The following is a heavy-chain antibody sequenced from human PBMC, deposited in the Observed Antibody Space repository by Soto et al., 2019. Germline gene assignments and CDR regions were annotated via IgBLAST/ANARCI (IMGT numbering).Heavy chain of an antibody. CDR3: AVTHFIGGRCYAHYYGMDV. V-gene: IGHV1-69*01. Sequence: QVQLVQSGAEVKKPGSSVKGSCKASGGTVSSYAISWVRQAPGQGLEWMGGIIPIFGTANYAQKFQGRVTITADESTLTADIALSSLRSEDPAVYYCAVTHFIGGRCYAHYYGMDVWGKGTTVPVSS. CDR1: GGTVSSYA. J-gene: IGHJ6*04. D-gene: IGHD2-15*01. CDR2: IIPIFGTA.